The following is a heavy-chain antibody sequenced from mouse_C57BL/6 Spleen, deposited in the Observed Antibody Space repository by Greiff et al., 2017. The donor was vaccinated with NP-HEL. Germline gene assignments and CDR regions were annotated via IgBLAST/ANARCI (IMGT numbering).Heavy chain of an antibody. V-gene: IGHV5-4*01. CDR1: GFTFSSYA. J-gene: IGHJ2*01. CDR3: ARDRDYSNSLDY. D-gene: IGHD2-5*01. Sequence: EVHLVESGGGLVKPGGSLKLSCAASGFTFSSYAMSWVRQTPEKRLEWVATISDGGSYTYYPDNVKGRFTISRDNAKNNLYLQMSHLKSEDTAMYYCARDRDYSNSLDYWGQGTTLTVSS. CDR2: ISDGGSYT.